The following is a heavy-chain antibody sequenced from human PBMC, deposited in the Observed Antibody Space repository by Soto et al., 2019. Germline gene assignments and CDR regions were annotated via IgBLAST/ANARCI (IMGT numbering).Heavy chain of an antibody. CDR3: GRLQEGP. CDR1: GGSISSYY. Sequence: SGTLSLTCTVSGGSISSYYWSWIRQPPGKGLEWIGYIYYSGSTNYNPSLKSRVTISVDTSKNQFSLKLSSVTAADTAVYYCGRLQEGPWGQGRLFTVPS. J-gene: IGHJ5*02. CDR2: IYYSGST. V-gene: IGHV4-59*08.